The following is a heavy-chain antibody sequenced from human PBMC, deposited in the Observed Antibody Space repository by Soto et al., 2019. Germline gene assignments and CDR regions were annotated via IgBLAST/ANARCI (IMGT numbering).Heavy chain of an antibody. J-gene: IGHJ4*02. V-gene: IGHV4-30-2*03. Sequence: TCAVSGGSISSGGYSWSWIRQPPGKGLEWIGTIYFSGSTYYNPSLKSRVTMSVDTSKNQFSLKLSSVTAADTAVYYCARHWGRGAAGTCYNWGQGTLVTVSS. CDR2: IYFSGST. CDR1: GGSISSGGYS. CDR3: ARHWGRGAAGTCYN. D-gene: IGHD6-13*01.